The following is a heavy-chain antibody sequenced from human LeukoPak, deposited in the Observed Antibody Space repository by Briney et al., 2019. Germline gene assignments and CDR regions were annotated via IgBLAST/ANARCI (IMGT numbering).Heavy chain of an antibody. Sequence: GGSLRLSCAASGFTFISYGMHWVRQAPGKGLEWVAFIRYDGSNKYYADSVKGRFTISRDNSKNTLYLQMNSLRAEDTAVYYCAKARRGGYSSSDGFDYWGQGTLVTVSS. J-gene: IGHJ4*02. V-gene: IGHV3-30*02. D-gene: IGHD6-13*01. CDR2: IRYDGSNK. CDR3: AKARRGGYSSSDGFDY. CDR1: GFTFISYG.